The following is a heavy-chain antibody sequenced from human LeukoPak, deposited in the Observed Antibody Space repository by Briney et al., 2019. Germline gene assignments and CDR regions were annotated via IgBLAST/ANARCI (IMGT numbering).Heavy chain of an antibody. Sequence: GGSLRLSCAASRFTFSSYGMSWVRRAPGKGLEWFSAISGSGGSTYYADSVKGRFTISRDNSKTTLYLQMNSLRAEDTAVYYCAKVGVPIVVVRGPFDYWGQGTLVTVSS. V-gene: IGHV3-23*01. CDR3: AKVGVPIVVVRGPFDY. CDR1: RFTFSSYG. J-gene: IGHJ4*02. D-gene: IGHD3-22*01. CDR2: ISGSGGST.